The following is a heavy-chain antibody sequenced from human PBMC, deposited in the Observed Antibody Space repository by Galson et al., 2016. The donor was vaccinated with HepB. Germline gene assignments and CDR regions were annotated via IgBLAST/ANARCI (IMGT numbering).Heavy chain of an antibody. CDR2: IDHNGNT. Sequence: LTCEVSGGSLSAYFWSWIRQTPGKGLEWIGEIDHNGNTNYTPSLKSRVAISVGTSRNQFSLQVRSVTAADTGVYYCVNRGSRDRWRIDFWGQGTLVTVSS. D-gene: IGHD3-10*01. J-gene: IGHJ4*02. CDR3: VNRGSRDRWRIDF. V-gene: IGHV4-34*01. CDR1: GGSLSAYF.